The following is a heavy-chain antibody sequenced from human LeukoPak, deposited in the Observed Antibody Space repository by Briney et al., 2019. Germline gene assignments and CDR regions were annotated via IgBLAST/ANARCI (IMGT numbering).Heavy chain of an antibody. J-gene: IGHJ4*02. Sequence: GGSLRLSCAASGFIFSNYAMSWVRQAPGKGLEWVSIISNGGGSTYYADSVKGRFTISRDNSKNTLYLQMNSPRVEDTAVYYCAKDRGITGTAGFDYWGQGTLVTVSS. CDR2: ISNGGGST. D-gene: IGHD1-20*01. V-gene: IGHV3-23*01. CDR3: AKDRGITGTAGFDY. CDR1: GFIFSNYA.